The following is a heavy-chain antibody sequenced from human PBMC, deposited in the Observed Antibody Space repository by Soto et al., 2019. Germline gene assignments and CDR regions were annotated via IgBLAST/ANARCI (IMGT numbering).Heavy chain of an antibody. V-gene: IGHV1-3*01. CDR2: INAGNGNT. D-gene: IGHD6-19*01. CDR3: ARAVAVAADFDY. Sequence: ASVKVSCKASGYTFTGYARHWVRQAPGQRLEWMGWINAGNGNTKYSQKFQGRVTITRDTSASTAYMELSSLRSEDTAVYYCARAVAVAADFDYWGQGTLVTVSS. CDR1: GYTFTGYA. J-gene: IGHJ4*02.